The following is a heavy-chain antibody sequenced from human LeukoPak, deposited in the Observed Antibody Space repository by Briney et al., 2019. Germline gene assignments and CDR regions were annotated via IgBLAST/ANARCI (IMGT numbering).Heavy chain of an antibody. CDR1: GFTFSSYG. J-gene: IGHJ4*02. CDR2: IRYDGSNK. Sequence: GGSLRLSCAASGFTFSSYGMHWVRQAPGKGLEWVAFIRYDGSNKYYADSVKGRFTISRDNSKNTLYLQMNSLRAEDTAVYYCAKDLYVLLWFGKLLDYWGQGSLVTVSS. D-gene: IGHD3-10*01. V-gene: IGHV3-30*02. CDR3: AKDLYVLLWFGKLLDY.